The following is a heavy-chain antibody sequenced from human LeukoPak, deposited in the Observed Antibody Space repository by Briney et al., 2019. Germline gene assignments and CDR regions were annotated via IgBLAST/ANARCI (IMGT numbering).Heavy chain of an antibody. D-gene: IGHD5-12*01. CDR3: AKRSGYDYGYFDY. V-gene: IGHV3-23*01. J-gene: IGHJ4*02. Sequence: GGSLRLSCAASGFTFSSYAMSWVRQAPGKGLEWVSVISSSGGSTYYADSVKGRFTISRDNSKNTLYLQMNSLRAEDTAAYYCAKRSGYDYGYFDYWGQGTLVTVSS. CDR1: GFTFSSYA. CDR2: ISSSGGST.